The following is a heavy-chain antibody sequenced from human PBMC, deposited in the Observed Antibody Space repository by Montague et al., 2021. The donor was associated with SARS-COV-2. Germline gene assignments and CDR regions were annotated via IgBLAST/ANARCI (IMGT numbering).Heavy chain of an antibody. J-gene: IGHJ4*02. Sequence: TLSLTCTVSGGSISSGSYYWSWIRQPAGKGLEWIGRIYTSGSTNYNPSLKSRVTISVDTSKNQFSLKLSSVTAADTAAYYCARDRPSGPVDYWGQGTLVTVSS. CDR3: ARDRPSGPVDY. CDR2: IYTSGST. V-gene: IGHV4-61*02. CDR1: GGSISSGSYY. D-gene: IGHD2-8*02.